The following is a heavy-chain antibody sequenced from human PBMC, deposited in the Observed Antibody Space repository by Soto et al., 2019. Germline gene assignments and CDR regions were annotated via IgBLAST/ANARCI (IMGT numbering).Heavy chain of an antibody. CDR3: ARGHDYIWGSYRRNNWFDP. V-gene: IGHV4-34*01. Sequence: QVQLQQWGAGLLKPSETLSLTCAVYGGSFSGYYWSWIRQPPGKGLEWIGEINHSGSTNYNPSLKSRVTISVDTSKNQFSLKLSSVTAADTAVYYCARGHDYIWGSYRRNNWFDPWGQGTLVTVSS. CDR2: INHSGST. J-gene: IGHJ5*02. D-gene: IGHD3-16*02. CDR1: GGSFSGYY.